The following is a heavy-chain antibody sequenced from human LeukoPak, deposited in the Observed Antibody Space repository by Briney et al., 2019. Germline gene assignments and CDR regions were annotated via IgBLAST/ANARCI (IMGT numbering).Heavy chain of an antibody. J-gene: IGHJ6*03. Sequence: SETLSLTCSVSDDSITMYYWTWIRQPPGKGLEWIGYVDHTGSTNFNPSLNGRVSISRDTTNNLFSLRLRSVTAADTAVYFCARGRVSSSTWYSTYYYYFYMDVWGRGTTVTVSS. CDR2: VDHTGST. V-gene: IGHV4-59*01. CDR3: ARGRVSSSTWYSTYYYYFYMDV. D-gene: IGHD1-1*01. CDR1: DDSITMYY.